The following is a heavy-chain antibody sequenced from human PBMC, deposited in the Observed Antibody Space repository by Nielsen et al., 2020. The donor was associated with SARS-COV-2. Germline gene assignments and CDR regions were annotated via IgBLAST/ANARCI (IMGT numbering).Heavy chain of an antibody. J-gene: IGHJ6*02. CDR3: ARDRAVADYYYYYGMDV. Sequence: IRQSPSRGLEWLGRTYYRSKWYNDYAVSVKSRITINPDTSKNQFSLQLNSVTPEDTAVYYCARDRAVADYYYYYGMDVWGQGTTVTVSS. CDR2: TYYRSKWYN. D-gene: IGHD6-19*01. V-gene: IGHV6-1*01.